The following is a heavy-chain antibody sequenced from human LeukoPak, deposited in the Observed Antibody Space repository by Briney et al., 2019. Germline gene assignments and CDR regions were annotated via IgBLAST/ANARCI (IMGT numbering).Heavy chain of an antibody. D-gene: IGHD3-22*01. CDR1: GYTFTSYD. V-gene: IGHV1-8*01. J-gene: IGHJ5*02. Sequence: ASVKVSCKASGYTFTSYDINWVRQATGQGLEWMGWMNPNSGNTGYAQKFQGRVTIPRNTSISTAYMELSSLRSEDTAVYYCARAVTDSSGYYYWFDPWGQGTLVTVSS. CDR3: ARAVTDSSGYYYWFDP. CDR2: MNPNSGNT.